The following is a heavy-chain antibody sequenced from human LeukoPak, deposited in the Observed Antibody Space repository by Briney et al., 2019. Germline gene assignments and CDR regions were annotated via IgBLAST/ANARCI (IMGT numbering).Heavy chain of an antibody. Sequence: SETLSLTCTVCGCFLSSSSYYWVWIPQPPGKGLEGIGSIYYSGSTFYNPSLKRRVTISLDHVNNQFSPKLDPLTAADTAVYYRARRGVGNHVFDIWGQGTIVTVSS. CDR2: IYYSGST. CDR3: ARRGVGNHVFDI. D-gene: IGHD1-14*01. V-gene: IGHV4-39*01. J-gene: IGHJ3*02. CDR1: GCFLSSSSYY.